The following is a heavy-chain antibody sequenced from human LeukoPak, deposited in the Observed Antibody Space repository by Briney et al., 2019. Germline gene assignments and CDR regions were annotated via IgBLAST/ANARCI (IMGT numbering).Heavy chain of an antibody. J-gene: IGHJ4*02. CDR1: GLTFSNYA. CDR2: ISYDGSNK. D-gene: IGHD3-9*01. CDR3: AKDGRRYFDWLSGE. V-gene: IGHV3-30*18. Sequence: GGSLRLSCAASGLTFSNYAMNWVRQAPGKGLEWVAVISYDGSNKYYADSAKGRFTISRDNSKNTLYLQMNSLRAEDTAVYYCAKDGRRYFDWLSGEWGQGTLVTVSS.